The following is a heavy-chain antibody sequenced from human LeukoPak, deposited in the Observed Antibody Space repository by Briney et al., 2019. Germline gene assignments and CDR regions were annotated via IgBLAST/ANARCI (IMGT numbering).Heavy chain of an antibody. CDR3: ARGPSVGSGWSPDY. V-gene: IGHV3-48*03. Sequence: GGSLRLSCAASGLTFKNYEMNWVRQAPGKGLEGVSYISSSGSPIYYADSVKGRFTISRDNAKNSLYLQMNSLRAEDTAVYYCARGPSVGSGWSPDYWGQGTLVTVSS. CDR1: GLTFKNYE. CDR2: ISSSGSPI. D-gene: IGHD6-19*01. J-gene: IGHJ4*02.